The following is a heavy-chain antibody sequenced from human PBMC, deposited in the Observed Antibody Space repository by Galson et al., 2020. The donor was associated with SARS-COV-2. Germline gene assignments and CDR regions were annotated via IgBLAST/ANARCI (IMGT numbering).Heavy chain of an antibody. CDR1: GFSLSTSGVG. J-gene: IGHJ6*02. CDR3: AHSTMVRGVLYYGMDV. D-gene: IGHD3-10*01. Sequence: GPTLVKPTQTLTLTCTFSGFSLSTSGVGVGWIRQPPGKALEWLALIYWDDDKRYSPSLKSRLTITKDTSKNQVVLTMTNMDPVDTATYYCAHSTMVRGVLYYGMDVWGQGTTVTVSS. CDR2: IYWDDDK. V-gene: IGHV2-5*02.